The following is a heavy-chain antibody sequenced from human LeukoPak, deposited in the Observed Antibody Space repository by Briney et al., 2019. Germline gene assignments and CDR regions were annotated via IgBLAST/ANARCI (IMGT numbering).Heavy chain of an antibody. CDR2: IFYIENT. Sequence: SETLFLTCTVSGGSLSSSNYYWGWIRQPPGKGLGWIGSIFYIENTYYNPSLSGRVTISLDTSMNHFSLRLSSVTAADTAVYYCSRRISRGPFDYLGQGSLVTVSS. J-gene: IGHJ4*02. V-gene: IGHV4-39*02. CDR3: SRRISRGPFDY. CDR1: GGSLSSSNYY.